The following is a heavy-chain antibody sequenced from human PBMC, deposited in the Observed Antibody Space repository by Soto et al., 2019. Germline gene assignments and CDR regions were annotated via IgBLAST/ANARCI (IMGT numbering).Heavy chain of an antibody. Sequence: ASVKVSCKASGYTFTSYAMHWVRQAPGQRLEWMGWINAGNGNTKYSQKFQGRVTITRDTSASTAYMELSSLRSEDTAVYYCARGGSFYSNYRGWFDPWGQGTLVTVSS. CDR2: INAGNGNT. J-gene: IGHJ5*02. D-gene: IGHD4-4*01. CDR3: ARGGSFYSNYRGWFDP. V-gene: IGHV1-3*01. CDR1: GYTFTSYA.